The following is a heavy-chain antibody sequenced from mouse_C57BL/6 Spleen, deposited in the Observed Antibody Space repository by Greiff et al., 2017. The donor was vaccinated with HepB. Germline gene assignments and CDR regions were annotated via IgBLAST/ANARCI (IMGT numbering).Heavy chain of an antibody. J-gene: IGHJ2*01. CDR3: ARRRGNYPYYFDY. CDR2: IYPGDGDT. Sequence: QVQLKQSGAELVKPGASVKISCKASGYAFSSYWMNWVKQRPGKGLEWIGQIYPGDGDTNYNGKFKGKATLTADKSSSTAYMQRSSLTSEDSAVYFCARRRGNYPYYFDYWGQGTTLTVSS. CDR1: GYAFSSYW. V-gene: IGHV1-80*01. D-gene: IGHD2-1*01.